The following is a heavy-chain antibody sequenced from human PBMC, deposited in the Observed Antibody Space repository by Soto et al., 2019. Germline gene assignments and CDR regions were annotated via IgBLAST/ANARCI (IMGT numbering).Heavy chain of an antibody. V-gene: IGHV4-4*02. CDR1: GGSISSSNW. CDR2: IYHSGST. D-gene: IGHD1-7*01. CDR3: ARGGENYYFDY. Sequence: SETLSLTCGVSGGSISSSNWWIWVRQPPGKGLEWIGEIYHSGSTNYSPSLKSRVTISVDRSKNQFSLRLSSVTAADTAVYYCARGGENYYFDYWGQGTLVTVSS. J-gene: IGHJ4*02.